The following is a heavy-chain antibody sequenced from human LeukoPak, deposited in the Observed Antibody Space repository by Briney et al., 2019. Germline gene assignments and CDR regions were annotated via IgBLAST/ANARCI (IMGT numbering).Heavy chain of an antibody. CDR1: GGSISSSSYY. CDR2: IYYSGST. J-gene: IGHJ4*02. V-gene: IGHV4-39*07. CDR3: ARVRYCSGTSCYTWLDY. Sequence: SETLSLTCTVSGGSISSSSYYWGWIRQPPGKGLEWIGSIYYSGSTYYNPSLKSRVTISVDTSKNQFSLKLSSVTAADTAVYYCARVRYCSGTSCYTWLDYWGQGTLVTVSS. D-gene: IGHD2-2*02.